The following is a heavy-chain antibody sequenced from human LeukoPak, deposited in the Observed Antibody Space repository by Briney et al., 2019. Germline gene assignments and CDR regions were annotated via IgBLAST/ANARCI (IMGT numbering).Heavy chain of an antibody. V-gene: IGHV4-39*01. CDR3: ARLRPKSVPAGGPASFQH. CDR2: IYYSGST. CDR1: GFTFSSFA. Sequence: PGGSLRLSCAASGFTFSSFAMSWVRQAPGKGLEWIGSIYYSGSTYYNPSLKSRVTISVDTSKNQFSLKLSSVTAADTAVYYCARLRPKSVPAGGPASFQHWGQGTLVTVSS. J-gene: IGHJ1*01. D-gene: IGHD2-2*01.